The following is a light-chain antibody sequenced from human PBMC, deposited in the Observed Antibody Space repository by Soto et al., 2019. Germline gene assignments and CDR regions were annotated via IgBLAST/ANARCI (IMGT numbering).Light chain of an antibody. Sequence: DIQMTQSPSTLSASVGDRVTITCRASQGISSFLAWYQQKPGKAPNLLMYAASTLQSGVPSRFSGGGSGTDFTLTISSLQPEDFATYYCQQFKSYPLTFGGGTKVDIK. CDR2: AAS. CDR3: QQFKSYPLT. V-gene: IGKV1-9*01. CDR1: QGISSF. J-gene: IGKJ4*01.